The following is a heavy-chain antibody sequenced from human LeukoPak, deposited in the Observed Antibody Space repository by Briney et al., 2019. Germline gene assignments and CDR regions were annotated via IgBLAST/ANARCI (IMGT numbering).Heavy chain of an antibody. CDR1: GGSISSSNYY. Sequence: SETLSLTCTVSGGSISSSNYYWGWIRQPPGKGLEWIGSIYYSGSTYYNPSLKSRVTISVDTSKNQFSLKLSSVTAADTAVYYCAGGYSSGWSVDKTFDYWGQGTLVTVSS. V-gene: IGHV4-39*07. J-gene: IGHJ4*02. D-gene: IGHD6-19*01. CDR2: IYYSGST. CDR3: AGGYSSGWSVDKTFDY.